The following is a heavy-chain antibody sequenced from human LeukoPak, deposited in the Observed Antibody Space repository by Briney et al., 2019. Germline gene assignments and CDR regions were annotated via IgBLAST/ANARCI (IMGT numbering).Heavy chain of an antibody. J-gene: IGHJ4*02. Sequence: ASMKVSCKASGYTFTGYYMHWVRQAPGQGLEWMGWINPNSGGTNYAQKFQGRVTMTRDTSISTAYMELSRLRSDDTAVYYCARARSGYCSGGSCYLLGYCGQGTLVTVSS. CDR3: ARARSGYCSGGSCYLLGY. V-gene: IGHV1-2*02. D-gene: IGHD2-15*01. CDR1: GYTFTGYY. CDR2: INPNSGGT.